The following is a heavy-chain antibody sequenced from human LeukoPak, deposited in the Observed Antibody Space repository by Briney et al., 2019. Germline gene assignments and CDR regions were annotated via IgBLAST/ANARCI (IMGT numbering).Heavy chain of an antibody. CDR1: GGTFSSYA. V-gene: IGHV1-69*04. CDR3: ARIQRGYYGDYWANDY. D-gene: IGHD4-17*01. J-gene: IGHJ4*02. Sequence: ASVKVSCKASGGTFSSYAITWVRQAPGQGLEWMGRIIPILDITNYAQKFQGRVTITADKSTTTAYMELSSLRSEDTAVYYCARIQRGYYGDYWANDYWGQGTLVTVSS. CDR2: IIPILDIT.